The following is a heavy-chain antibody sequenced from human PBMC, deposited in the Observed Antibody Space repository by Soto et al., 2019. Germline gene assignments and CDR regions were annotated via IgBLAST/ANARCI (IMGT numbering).Heavy chain of an antibody. J-gene: IGHJ5*02. D-gene: IGHD5-12*01. CDR3: ARAPLRMPRRNWFDP. V-gene: IGHV4-4*02. Sequence: QVQLQESGPGLVKPSVTLSLTCAVSGGSISSSNWWSWVRKPPGKGLEWIGEIYHSGSTNYNPSLKSRVTISVDKSKNQFSLKLSSVTAADTAVYYYARAPLRMPRRNWFDPWGQGNLVTVSS. CDR1: GGSISSSNW. CDR2: IYHSGST.